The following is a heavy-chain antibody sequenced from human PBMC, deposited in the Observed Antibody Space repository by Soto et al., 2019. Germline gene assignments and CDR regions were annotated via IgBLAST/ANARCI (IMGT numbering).Heavy chain of an antibody. CDR2: ISSSGSTI. CDR3: ARDRVTGTTDPFYY. V-gene: IGHV3-48*03. Sequence: GGSLRLSCAASGFTFSSYEMNWVRQAPGKGLEWVSYISSSGSTIYYADSVKGRFTISRDNAKNSLYLQMNSLRAEDTAVYYCARDRVTGTTDPFYYWGQGTLVTVSS. D-gene: IGHD1-7*01. J-gene: IGHJ4*02. CDR1: GFTFSSYE.